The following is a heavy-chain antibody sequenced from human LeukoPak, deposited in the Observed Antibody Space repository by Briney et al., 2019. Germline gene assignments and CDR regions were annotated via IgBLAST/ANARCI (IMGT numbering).Heavy chain of an antibody. CDR3: AKDSRAMIVVAYFDY. CDR2: ISSSSSII. CDR1: GFTFSSYS. J-gene: IGHJ4*02. V-gene: IGHV3-48*01. D-gene: IGHD3-22*01. Sequence: GGSLRLSCAASGFTFSSYSMNWVRQAPGKGLEWVSYISSSSSIISHADSVRGRFTISRDNSKNTLYLQMNSLRAEDTAVYYCAKDSRAMIVVAYFDYWGQGTLVTVSS.